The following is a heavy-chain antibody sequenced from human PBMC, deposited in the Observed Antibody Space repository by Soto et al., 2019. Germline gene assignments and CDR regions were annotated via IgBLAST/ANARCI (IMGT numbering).Heavy chain of an antibody. Sequence: GGSLRLSCAASGFTFSSYAMRWVRQAPGKGLEWVSSISGSGGGTYYADSVKGRFTFSRDNSKNTLDLQMNTLRPEETALYSCAKFGSATTKSSPPYYIAYGGQGARVTVSS. J-gene: IGHJ4*02. V-gene: IGHV3-23*01. CDR3: AKFGSATTKSSPPYYIAY. CDR2: ISGSGGGT. D-gene: IGHD3-3*01. CDR1: GFTFSSYA.